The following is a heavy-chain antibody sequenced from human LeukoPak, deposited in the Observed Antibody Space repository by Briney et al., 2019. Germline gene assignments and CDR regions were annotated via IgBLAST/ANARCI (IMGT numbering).Heavy chain of an antibody. J-gene: IGHJ4*02. CDR2: ISGSGGST. CDR1: GFTFSSYA. Sequence: GGSLRLSCAASGFTFSSYAMCWVGQAPGKGLEWVSAISGSGGSTYYADSVKGRFTISRDNSKNTLYLQMNSLRAEDTAVYYCAKDVQWLVRPYYFDYWGQGTLVTVSS. D-gene: IGHD6-19*01. CDR3: AKDVQWLVRPYYFDY. V-gene: IGHV3-23*01.